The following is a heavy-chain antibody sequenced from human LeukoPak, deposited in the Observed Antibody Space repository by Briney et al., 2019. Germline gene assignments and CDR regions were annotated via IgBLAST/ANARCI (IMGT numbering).Heavy chain of an antibody. CDR3: ARDGAKYCSSTSCLYCMDV. CDR1: GGSISSGGYY. D-gene: IGHD2-2*01. Sequence: SETLSLTCTVSGGSISSGGYYWSWIRQPPGKGLEWIGYIYRSGSTYYNPSLKSRVTISVDRSKNQFSLKLSSVTAADTAVYYCARDGAKYCSSTSCLYCMDVWGKGTTVTVSS. J-gene: IGHJ6*03. CDR2: IYRSGST. V-gene: IGHV4-30-2*01.